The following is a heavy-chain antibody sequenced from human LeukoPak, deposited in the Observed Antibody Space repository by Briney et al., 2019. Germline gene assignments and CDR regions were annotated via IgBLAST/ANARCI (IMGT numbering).Heavy chain of an antibody. CDR3: ARYRHGSGSYCFDY. Sequence: PSETLSLTCSVSGGSISSYYWSWIRQSPGKGLEWIGYIHYSGSTNYNPSLKSRVTISVDTSKNQFSLIMSSVTAADTAVYYCARYRHGSGSYCFDYWGQGTLVTVSS. D-gene: IGHD3-10*01. V-gene: IGHV4-59*12. CDR1: GGSISSYY. J-gene: IGHJ4*02. CDR2: IHYSGST.